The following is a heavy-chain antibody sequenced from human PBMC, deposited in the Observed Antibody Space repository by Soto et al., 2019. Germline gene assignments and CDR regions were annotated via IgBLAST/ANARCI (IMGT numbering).Heavy chain of an antibody. V-gene: IGHV4-61*01. CDR3: ARGDIVVVPAAIYYYYYGMDV. D-gene: IGHD2-2*02. J-gene: IGHJ6*02. CDR2: IYYSGST. CDR1: GGSVSSGSYY. Sequence: QVQLQESGPGLVMPSETLSLTCTVSGGSVSSGSYYWSWIRQPPGKGLEWIGYIYYSGSTNYNPSLKSRVTISVDTSKNQFSLKLSSVTAADTAVYYCARGDIVVVPAAIYYYYYGMDVWGQGTTVTVSS.